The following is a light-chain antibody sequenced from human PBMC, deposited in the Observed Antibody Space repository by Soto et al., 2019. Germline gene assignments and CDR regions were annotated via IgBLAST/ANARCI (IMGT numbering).Light chain of an antibody. Sequence: QAVVTQEPSLTVSPGGTVTLTCGSSTGAVTSGHWPYWFRQKPGQVPRALIYDTNNRHSWTPARFSGSLLGGTPVLILSGARPEDEADYYCSLSYSGVRVFGGGTKLTVL. V-gene: IGLV7-46*01. J-gene: IGLJ3*02. CDR2: DTN. CDR3: SLSYSGVRV. CDR1: TGAVTSGHW.